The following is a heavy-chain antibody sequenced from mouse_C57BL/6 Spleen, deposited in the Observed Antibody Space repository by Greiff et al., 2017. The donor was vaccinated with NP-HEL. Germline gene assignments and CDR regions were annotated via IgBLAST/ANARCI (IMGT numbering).Heavy chain of an antibody. CDR1: GFTFSSYA. CDR3: AREGDYDWYFDV. D-gene: IGHD1-1*01. Sequence: EVKLMESGGGLVKPGGSLKLSCAASGFTFSSYAMSWVRQTPEKRLEWVATISDGGSYTYYPDNVKGRFTISRDNAKNNLYLQMSHLKSEDTAMYYGAREGDYDWYFDVWGTGTTVTVSS. V-gene: IGHV5-4*01. J-gene: IGHJ1*03. CDR2: ISDGGSYT.